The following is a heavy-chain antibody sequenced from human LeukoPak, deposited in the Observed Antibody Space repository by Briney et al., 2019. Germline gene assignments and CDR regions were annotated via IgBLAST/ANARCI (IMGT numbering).Heavy chain of an antibody. D-gene: IGHD6-6*01. CDR2: IYYSGST. V-gene: IGHV4-59*01. J-gene: IGHJ6*02. Sequence: SETLSLTCTVSGGSISSYYWSWIRQPPGKGLEWIGYIYYSGSTNYNPSLKSRVTISVDTSKKPVSLNLSSVTAADTAVYYCARVAARYVGMDVWGQGTTVTVSS. CDR1: GGSISSYY. CDR3: ARVAARYVGMDV.